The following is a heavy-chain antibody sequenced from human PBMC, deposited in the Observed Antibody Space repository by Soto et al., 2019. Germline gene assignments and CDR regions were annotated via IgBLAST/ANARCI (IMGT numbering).Heavy chain of an antibody. CDR2: IHYSGTT. D-gene: IGHD2-8*01. Sequence: SETLSLTCTVSGTSISSYYWSWIRQPPGKGLEWIANIHYSGTTNYNPSLASRVTLSVDTSKNQSSLKMTSVTAADRAMYFCARYNSYAIDYWGRGTLVTVSS. CDR3: ARYNSYAIDY. CDR1: GTSISSYY. J-gene: IGHJ4*02. V-gene: IGHV4-59*01.